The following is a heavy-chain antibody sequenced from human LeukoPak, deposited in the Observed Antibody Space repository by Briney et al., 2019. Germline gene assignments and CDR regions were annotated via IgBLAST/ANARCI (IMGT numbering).Heavy chain of an antibody. CDR1: GFTFSACA. Sequence: PGGSLRLSCAASGFTFSACAMSWVRQAPGKGLEWVSSITGSGGSTYYADSVKGLFTISRDNSKNTLYLQMNSLRAGDTAVYYCAKEGNEIYSYGLFGYWGQGTLVTVSS. CDR3: AKEGNEIYSYGLFGY. J-gene: IGHJ4*02. CDR2: ITGSGGST. D-gene: IGHD5-18*01. V-gene: IGHV3-23*01.